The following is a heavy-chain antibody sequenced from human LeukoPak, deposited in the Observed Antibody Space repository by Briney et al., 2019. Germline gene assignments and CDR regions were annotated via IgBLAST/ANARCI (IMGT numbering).Heavy chain of an antibody. CDR2: IKTDGSEK. CDR3: TRDWGGVAAGTDY. V-gene: IGHV3-7*01. CDR1: GFTFSSFW. J-gene: IGHJ4*02. Sequence: GGSLRLSCAASGFTFSSFWMSWVLQAPGKGLEWVANIKTDGSEKYYVDSVKGRFTISRDNAKNSLSLQMNSLSAEDTAVYYCTRDWGGVAAGTDYWGQGTLVTVSS. D-gene: IGHD6-13*01.